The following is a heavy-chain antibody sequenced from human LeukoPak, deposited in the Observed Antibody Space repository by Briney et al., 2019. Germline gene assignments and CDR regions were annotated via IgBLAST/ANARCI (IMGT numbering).Heavy chain of an antibody. J-gene: IGHJ4*02. CDR2: ISDGGGST. CDR1: GFTFTSYS. Sequence: PGGSLRLSCAASGFTFTSYSMNWVRQAPGKGLEWVSTISDGGGSTYYADSVKGRFTISRDNSKNTLYLQVNSLRAEDTTVYYCAKGGKWDVTPFDYWGQGTLVTVSS. D-gene: IGHD1-26*01. CDR3: AKGGKWDVTPFDY. V-gene: IGHV3-23*01.